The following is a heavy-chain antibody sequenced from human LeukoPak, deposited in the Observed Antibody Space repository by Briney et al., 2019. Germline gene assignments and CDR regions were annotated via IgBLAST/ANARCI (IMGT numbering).Heavy chain of an antibody. Sequence: SETLSLTCTVSGGSISNSFFYWGWIRQPPGKGLEWIGSINYSGSTNYNPSLKSRVTISVDTSKNQFSLKLSSVTAADTAVYYCARLDYRWGYVGSYRQYPEFDYWGQGTLVTVSS. CDR1: GGSISNSFFY. V-gene: IGHV4-39*07. D-gene: IGHD3-16*02. J-gene: IGHJ4*02. CDR2: INYSGST. CDR3: ARLDYRWGYVGSYRQYPEFDY.